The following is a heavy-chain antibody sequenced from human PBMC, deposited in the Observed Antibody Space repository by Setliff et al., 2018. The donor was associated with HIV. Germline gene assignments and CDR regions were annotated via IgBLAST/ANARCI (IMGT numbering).Heavy chain of an antibody. CDR1: GYTFTSYP. CDR2: INTSGGSA. J-gene: IGHJ4*01. CDR3: ARNQGDSSGWYAGDY. D-gene: IGHD6-19*01. V-gene: IGHV1-46*01. Sequence: ASVKVSCKASGYTFTSYPMHWVRQDPGQGLEWMGVINTSGGSAGYAEKFRGRVTMTRDTSTSTVSMDLRNLRSEDTAVYYCARNQGDSSGWYAGDYWGHGTLVTVSS.